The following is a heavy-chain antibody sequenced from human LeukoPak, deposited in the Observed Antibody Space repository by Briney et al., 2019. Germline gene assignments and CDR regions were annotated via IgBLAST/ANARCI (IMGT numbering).Heavy chain of an antibody. CDR1: GGSISSYY. CDR3: ARGNRSIAARPLFDY. V-gene: IGHV4-59*12. J-gene: IGHJ4*02. D-gene: IGHD6-6*01. CDR2: IYYSGST. Sequence: SETLSLTCTVSGGSISSYYWSWIRQPPGKGLEWIGYIYYSGSTNYNPSLKSRVTISVDTSKNQFSLKLSSVTAADTAVYYCARGNRSIAARPLFDYWGQGTLVTVSS.